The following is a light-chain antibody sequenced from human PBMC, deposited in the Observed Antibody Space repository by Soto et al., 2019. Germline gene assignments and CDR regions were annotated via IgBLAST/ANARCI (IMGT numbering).Light chain of an antibody. CDR1: QGISSY. CDR2: AAS. Sequence: IPLTQSPSSLSASVGDRVTITCRASQGISSYLAWYQQKPGKAPKLLIYAASTLQSGVPSRFSGSGSGTDFTLTISSLQPEDFATYYCQQLNSYFGPGTKVDIK. CDR3: QQLNSY. J-gene: IGKJ3*01. V-gene: IGKV1-9*01.